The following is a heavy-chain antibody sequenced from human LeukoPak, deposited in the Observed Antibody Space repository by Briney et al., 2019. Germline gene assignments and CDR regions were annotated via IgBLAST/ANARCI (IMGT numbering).Heavy chain of an antibody. V-gene: IGHV4-59*08. D-gene: IGHD5-24*01. Sequence: SETLSLTRTVSGGSISSYYWSWIRQPPGKGLEWIGYIYYSGSTNYNPSLKSRVTISVDTSKNQFFLKLSSVTAADTAVYYCARRSRMTTIDAFDIWGQGTMVTVSS. J-gene: IGHJ3*02. CDR2: IYYSGST. CDR1: GGSISSYY. CDR3: ARRSRMTTIDAFDI.